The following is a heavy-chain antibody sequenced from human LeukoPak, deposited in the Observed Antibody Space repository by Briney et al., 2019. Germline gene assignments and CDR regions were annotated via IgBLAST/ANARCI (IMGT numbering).Heavy chain of an antibody. CDR2: IWYDGSNK. CDR1: GFTFSSYG. V-gene: IGHV3-33*01. Sequence: GGALRLSCAASGFTFSSYGMHWVRQAPGKGLEWVAGIWYDGSNKYYADSVKGRFTISRDNSKNTLYLQMNSLRAEDTAVYYCARGPILYYYDSSGYVQFDYWGQGTLVTVSS. J-gene: IGHJ4*02. CDR3: ARGPILYYYDSSGYVQFDY. D-gene: IGHD3-22*01.